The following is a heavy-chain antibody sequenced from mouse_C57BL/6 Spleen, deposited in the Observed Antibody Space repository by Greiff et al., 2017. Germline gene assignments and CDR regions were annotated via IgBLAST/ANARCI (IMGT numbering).Heavy chain of an antibody. V-gene: IGHV1-69*01. J-gene: IGHJ2*01. Sequence: QVQLQQPGAELVMPGASVKLSCKASGYTFTSYWMHWVKQRPGQGLEWIGEIDPSDSYTNYNQKFKGKSTLTVDKSSSTAYMQLSSLISEDSAVYYCARDPNFSSFDYWGQGTPLTVSS. CDR2: IDPSDSYT. CDR3: ARDPNFSSFDY. CDR1: GYTFTSYW.